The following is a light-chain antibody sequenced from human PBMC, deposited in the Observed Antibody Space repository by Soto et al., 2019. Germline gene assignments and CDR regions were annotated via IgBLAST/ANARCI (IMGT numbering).Light chain of an antibody. CDR2: GAS. CDR1: QSVSSSY. CDR3: EHYGSLVLT. Sequence: EIVLTQSPGTLSLSPGERATLSCRASQSVSSSYLAWYQQKPGQAPRRLIYGASSRATGIPDRLSGSGSGTDFTLTISRLEPEEFAVYYCEHYGSLVLTFGGGTKVDIK. V-gene: IGKV3-20*01. J-gene: IGKJ4*02.